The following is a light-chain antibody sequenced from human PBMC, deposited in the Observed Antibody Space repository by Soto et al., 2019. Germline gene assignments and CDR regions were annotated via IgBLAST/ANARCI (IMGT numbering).Light chain of an antibody. CDR1: SSDVGGYNS. J-gene: IGLJ1*01. Sequence: QSVLTQPPSASGSPGQSVTISCTGTSSDVGGYNSVSWYQQRPGKAPKLMIYEVTKRPSGVPVRFSGSKSGNTASLSVSGLQAEDEADYYCSSYVGSNTYYVFGTGTKVTVL. CDR2: EVT. CDR3: SSYVGSNTYYV. V-gene: IGLV2-8*01.